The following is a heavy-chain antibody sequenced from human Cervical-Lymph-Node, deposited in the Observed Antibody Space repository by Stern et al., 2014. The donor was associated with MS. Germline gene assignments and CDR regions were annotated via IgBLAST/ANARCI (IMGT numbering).Heavy chain of an antibody. Sequence: EVQLVESGGGLVQPGGSLRLSCAASGFTFSRYWMQWVRQTPGEGLVWVSHINSDGSSTTYADSVKGRFTISRDNAKNTLYLQINSLRAEDTAMYYCVRDNYGIDYWGQGTLVTVSS. CDR1: GFTFSRYW. V-gene: IGHV3-74*01. CDR3: VRDNYGIDY. CDR2: INSDGSST. D-gene: IGHD3-16*01. J-gene: IGHJ4*02.